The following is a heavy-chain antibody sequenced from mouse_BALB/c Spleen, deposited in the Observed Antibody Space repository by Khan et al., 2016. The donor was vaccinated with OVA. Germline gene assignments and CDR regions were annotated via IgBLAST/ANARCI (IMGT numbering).Heavy chain of an antibody. CDR1: GYTFTSYY. CDR3: ARHGSVAWFDY. J-gene: IGHJ3*01. Sequence: VQLKQSGPELVKPGASVKLSCKASGYTFTSYYIHWVIQSPGTALEWIGHIDPVSGGTNYNQKFKDKATLTVDKSSSTAYMQLTNLTSEDSAVYYCARHGSVAWFDYWGQGTLVTVSA. V-gene: IGHV1-34*02. CDR2: IDPVSGGT.